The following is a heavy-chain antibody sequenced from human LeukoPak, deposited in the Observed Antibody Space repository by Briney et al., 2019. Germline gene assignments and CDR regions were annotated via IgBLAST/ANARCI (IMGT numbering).Heavy chain of an antibody. CDR1: EFTFSSYA. V-gene: IGHV3-23*01. D-gene: IGHD2/OR15-2a*01. Sequence: GGSLRLSCAASEFTFSSYAIEWVRQAPGKGLEWVSGISVSGGSTWYADSVKGRFTISRDNSKNTLYLQMNSLRAEDTAVYYCAKYVSAKGPPYALDVWGQGTTVTVSS. CDR3: AKYVSAKGPPYALDV. J-gene: IGHJ6*02. CDR2: ISVSGGST.